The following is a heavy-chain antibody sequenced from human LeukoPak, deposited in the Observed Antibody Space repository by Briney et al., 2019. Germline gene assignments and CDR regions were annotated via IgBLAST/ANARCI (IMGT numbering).Heavy chain of an antibody. D-gene: IGHD5-12*01. Sequence: SETLSLTCTVSGGSIRSYYWTWIRQPPGKGLEWIGYIFSTGNTNYNPSLKSRVTISVDTSKNQFSLKLNSVTAADTAVYYCARHLNSATMTPFFDYWGQGILVTLSS. CDR3: ARHLNSATMTPFFDY. J-gene: IGHJ4*02. CDR1: GGSIRSYY. V-gene: IGHV4-59*08. CDR2: IFSTGNT.